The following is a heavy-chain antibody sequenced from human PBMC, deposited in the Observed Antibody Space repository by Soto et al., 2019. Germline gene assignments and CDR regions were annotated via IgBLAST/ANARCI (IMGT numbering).Heavy chain of an antibody. CDR1: GGSISSYY. Sequence: SETLSLTCTVSGGSISSYYWSWIRQPPGKGLEWIGYIYYSGSTNYNPSLKSRVTISVDTSKNQFSLKLSSVTAADTAVYYCARGGGGAVGFYYYYYMDVWGKGTTVTVSS. J-gene: IGHJ6*03. V-gene: IGHV4-59*08. CDR2: IYYSGST. CDR3: ARGGGGAVGFYYYYYMDV. D-gene: IGHD1-26*01.